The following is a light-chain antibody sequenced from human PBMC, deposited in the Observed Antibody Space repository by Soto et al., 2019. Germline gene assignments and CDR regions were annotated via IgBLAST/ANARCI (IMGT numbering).Light chain of an antibody. V-gene: IGKV3-20*01. J-gene: IGKJ1*01. CDR1: QRVGSNY. CDR3: QQYASTRWT. CDR2: GAS. Sequence: MVLTQTAWTLAWSPGGRATLSCGASQRVGSNYLAWYQQKNGQPPRLLIHGASSRASGIPDRFSGSVYGTDFHLTISRLQPEDFAVYYRQQYASTRWTFGQGTQVDIK.